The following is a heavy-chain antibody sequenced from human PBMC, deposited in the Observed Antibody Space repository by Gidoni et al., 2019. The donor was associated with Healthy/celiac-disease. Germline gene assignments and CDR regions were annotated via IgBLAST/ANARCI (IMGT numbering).Heavy chain of an antibody. D-gene: IGHD3-22*01. CDR3: AKDRPYYYDSSGYPGGLDY. CDR2: ISYDGSNK. Sequence: QVQLVESGGGVVQPGRSLRLSCAASGFTFSSYGMHWVRQAPGKGLEWVAVISYDGSNKYYADSVKGRFTISRDNSKNTLYLQMNSLRAEDTAVYYCAKDRPYYYDSSGYPGGLDYWGQGTLVTVSS. CDR1: GFTFSSYG. J-gene: IGHJ4*02. V-gene: IGHV3-30*18.